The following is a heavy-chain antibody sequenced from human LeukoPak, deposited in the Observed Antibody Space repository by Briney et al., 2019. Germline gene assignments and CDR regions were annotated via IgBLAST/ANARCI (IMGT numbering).Heavy chain of an antibody. D-gene: IGHD6-19*01. J-gene: IGHJ4*02. CDR3: ARDSSGSLWDY. Sequence: GGSLRLSCAASGFTFSSYAMHWVRQAPGKGLEWVAVISYDGSSKYYADSVKGRFTISRDNSKNTLYLQMNSLRAEDTAVYYCARDSSGSLWDYWGQGTLVTVSS. CDR1: GFTFSSYA. V-gene: IGHV3-30-3*01. CDR2: ISYDGSSK.